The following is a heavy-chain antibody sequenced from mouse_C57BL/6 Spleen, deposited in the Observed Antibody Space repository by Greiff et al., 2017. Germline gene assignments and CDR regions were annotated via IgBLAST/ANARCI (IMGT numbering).Heavy chain of an antibody. CDR1: GYSFTGYY. CDR2: INPRTGGT. J-gene: IGHJ4*01. Sequence: EVQLQQSGPELVKPGASVKISCKASGYSFTGYYMNWVKKSPEKSLEWIGEINPRTGGTTYNQKFKAKATLTVDKSSSTAYMQLKSLTSEDSAVYYCARAGDYYAMDYWGQGTSVTVSS. CDR3: ARAGDYYAMDY. V-gene: IGHV1-42*01.